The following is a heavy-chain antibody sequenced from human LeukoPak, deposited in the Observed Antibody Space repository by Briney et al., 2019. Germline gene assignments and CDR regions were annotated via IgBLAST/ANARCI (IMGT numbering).Heavy chain of an antibody. CDR1: GYSFTNYW. CDR2: IYCGDSDT. CDR3: ARFSYSTKAVDY. V-gene: IGHV5-51*01. J-gene: IGHJ4*02. D-gene: IGHD6-13*01. Sequence: GESLKISCKASGYSFTNYWIGWVRQMPGKGLEWMGVIYCGDSDTRYSPSFQGQVTISVDESISTAYLQWSSLKASDTAMYYCARFSYSTKAVDYWGQGTLVTVSS.